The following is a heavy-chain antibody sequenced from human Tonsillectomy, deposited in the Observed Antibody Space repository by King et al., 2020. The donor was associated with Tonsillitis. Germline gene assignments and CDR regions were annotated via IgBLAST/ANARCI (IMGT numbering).Heavy chain of an antibody. D-gene: IGHD3-10*01. J-gene: IGHJ4*02. Sequence: QLQESGPGLVKPSETLSLTCTVSGYSISSGYYWGWIRQPPGKGLEWIGSIYHSGSTYYNPSLKSRVTISVDTSKNQFSLKLSSVTAADTAVCYCARGPMVRGVILGWGQGTLVTVSS. V-gene: IGHV4-38-2*02. CDR3: ARGPMVRGVILG. CDR1: GYSISSGYY. CDR2: IYHSGST.